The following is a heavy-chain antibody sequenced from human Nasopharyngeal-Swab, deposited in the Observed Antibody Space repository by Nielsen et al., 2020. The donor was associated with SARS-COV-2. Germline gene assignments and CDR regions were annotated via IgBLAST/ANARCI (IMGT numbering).Heavy chain of an antibody. CDR3: ARAVVWVGAAPSAVWGYFDY. V-gene: IGHV4-34*09. CDR2: INHSGST. D-gene: IGHD2-15*01. J-gene: IGHJ4*02. Sequence: RQAPGKGLEWIGEINHSGSTYYNPSLKSRVTISVDTSKNQFSLKLSSVTAADTAVYYCARAVVWVGAAPSAVWGYFDYWGQGTLVTVSS.